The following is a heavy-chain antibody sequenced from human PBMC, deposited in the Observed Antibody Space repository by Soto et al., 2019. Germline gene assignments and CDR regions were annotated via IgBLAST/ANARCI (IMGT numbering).Heavy chain of an antibody. CDR3: ARDAQDIVVVVAAPGWFDP. V-gene: IGHV3-48*01. Sequence: EVQLVESGGGLVQPGGSLRLSCAASGFTFSSYSMNWVRQAPGKGLEWVSYISSSSSTIYYADSVKGRFTIYRDNAKNSLYLQMNSLRAEDTAVYYCARDAQDIVVVVAAPGWFDPWGQGTLVTVSS. CDR1: GFTFSSYS. D-gene: IGHD2-15*01. CDR2: ISSSSSTI. J-gene: IGHJ5*02.